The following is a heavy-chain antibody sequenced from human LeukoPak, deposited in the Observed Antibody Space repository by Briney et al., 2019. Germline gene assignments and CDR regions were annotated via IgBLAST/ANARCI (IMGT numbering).Heavy chain of an antibody. D-gene: IGHD3-3*01. CDR3: ARVRTRVTIFGVVTPDYFDY. CDR2: ISYDGNNK. Sequence: HPGRSLRLSCAASGFTFSSYGMHWVRQAPGKGLEWVAVISYDGNNKYYVDSVKGRFIISRDNSKNTLYLQMNSLRAEDTAVYYCARVRTRVTIFGVVTPDYFDYWGQGTLVTVSS. J-gene: IGHJ4*02. V-gene: IGHV3-30*03. CDR1: GFTFSSYG.